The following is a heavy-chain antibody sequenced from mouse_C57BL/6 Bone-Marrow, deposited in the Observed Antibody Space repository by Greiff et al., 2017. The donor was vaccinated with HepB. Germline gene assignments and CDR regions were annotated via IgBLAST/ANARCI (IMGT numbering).Heavy chain of an antibody. D-gene: IGHD1-1*01. CDR1: GYTFTSYT. V-gene: IGHV1-4*01. Sequence: QVQLQQSGAELARPGASVKMSCKASGYTFTSYTMHWVKQRPGQGLEWIGYINPSSGYTKYNQKFKDKATLTADKSSSTAYMQLSSLTSEDAAVYYWARWATVVATDWYFDGWGTGTTVTVSS. J-gene: IGHJ1*03. CDR3: ARWATVVATDWYFDG. CDR2: INPSSGYT.